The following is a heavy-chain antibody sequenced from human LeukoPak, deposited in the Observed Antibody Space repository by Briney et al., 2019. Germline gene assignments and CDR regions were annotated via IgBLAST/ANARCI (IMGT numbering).Heavy chain of an antibody. CDR1: GFTFSSYS. CDR3: ATRLAYSSGWSDAFDI. Sequence: GGSLRLSCAASGFTFSSYSMNWVRQAPGKGLEWVSYISSSSSTIYYADSGKGRFTISRDNAKNSLYLQMNSLRAEDTAVYYCATRLAYSSGWSDAFDIWGQGTMVTVSS. J-gene: IGHJ3*02. V-gene: IGHV3-48*01. CDR2: ISSSSSTI. D-gene: IGHD6-19*01.